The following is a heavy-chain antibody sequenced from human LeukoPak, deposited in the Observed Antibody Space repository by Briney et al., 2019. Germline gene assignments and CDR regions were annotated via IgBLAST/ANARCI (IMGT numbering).Heavy chain of an antibody. J-gene: IGHJ4*02. CDR2: IYYSGST. CDR1: GGSISSYY. CDR3: ARHRSVAHYFDY. Sequence: SETLSLTCTVSGGSISSYYWSWIRQPPGKGLEWIGYIYYSGSTNYNPSRKSRFTISVDTSKKQSSLKLSSVTAADTAVYYCARHRSVAHYFDYWGQGTLVTVSS. V-gene: IGHV4-59*08.